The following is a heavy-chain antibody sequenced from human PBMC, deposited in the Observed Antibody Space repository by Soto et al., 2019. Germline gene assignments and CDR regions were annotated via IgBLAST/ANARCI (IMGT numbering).Heavy chain of an antibody. Sequence: EVQLVESGGGLVQPGGSLRLSCAASGFTVSSNYMSWVRQAPGKGLEWVSVIYSGGSTYYADSVKGRFTISRDNSKNTLYLQMNSLRAEDTAVYYCARDSDQLGYGMDVWGQGTTVTVSS. V-gene: IGHV3-66*01. J-gene: IGHJ6*02. CDR3: ARDSDQLGYGMDV. CDR1: GFTVSSNY. D-gene: IGHD2-2*01. CDR2: IYSGGST.